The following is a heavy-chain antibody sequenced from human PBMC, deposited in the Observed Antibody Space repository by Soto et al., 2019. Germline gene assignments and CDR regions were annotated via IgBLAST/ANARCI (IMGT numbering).Heavy chain of an antibody. CDR2: ISYDGSNK. J-gene: IGHJ4*02. D-gene: IGHD3-9*01. Sequence: GGSLRLSCAASGFTFSSYGMHWVRQAPGKGLEWVAVISYDGSNKYYADSVKGRFTISRDNSKNTLYLQMNSLRAEDTAVYYCAKGEATLIRYFDWLASVFDYWGQGTLVTVSS. CDR3: AKGEATLIRYFDWLASVFDY. V-gene: IGHV3-30*18. CDR1: GFTFSSYG.